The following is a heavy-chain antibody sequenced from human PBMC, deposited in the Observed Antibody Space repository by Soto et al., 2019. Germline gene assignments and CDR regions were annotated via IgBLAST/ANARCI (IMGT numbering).Heavy chain of an antibody. Sequence: SETLSLTCTVSGGSIRSSLYYWSWIRQPPGNGLEWIGYIFDSGITHYNPSLKSRVAMSVDTSNNQFSLNLTSVTAADTAVYFCASQFCSGGACFNWFDPWGHGTLVTVSS. V-gene: IGHV4-30-4*01. D-gene: IGHD2-21*02. CDR3: ASQFCSGGACFNWFDP. CDR1: GGSIRSSLYY. CDR2: IFDSGIT. J-gene: IGHJ5*02.